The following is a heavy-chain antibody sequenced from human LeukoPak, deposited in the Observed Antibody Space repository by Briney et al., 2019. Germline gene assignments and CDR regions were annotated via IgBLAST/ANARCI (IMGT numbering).Heavy chain of an antibody. D-gene: IGHD2-8*01. CDR3: ARDCTNGVCVKQFDY. J-gene: IGHJ4*02. Sequence: GGSLRLSCAASGFTFSSYEMNWVRQAPGKGVEWVSYISSSGSTIYYADSVKGRFTISRDNAKNSLYLQMNSLRAEDTAVYYCARDCTNGVCVKQFDYWGQGTLVTVSS. CDR2: ISSSGSTI. CDR1: GFTFSSYE. V-gene: IGHV3-48*03.